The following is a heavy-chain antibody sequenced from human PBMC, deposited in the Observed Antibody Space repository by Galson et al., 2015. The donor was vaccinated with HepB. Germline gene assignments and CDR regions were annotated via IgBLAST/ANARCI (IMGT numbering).Heavy chain of an antibody. CDR3: ARDIGHHYGSREANRGYFDY. J-gene: IGHJ4*02. D-gene: IGHD3-10*01. Sequence: ETLSLTCTVSGGSISSYYWSWIRQPPGKGLEWIGYIYYSGSTNYNPSLKSRVTISVDTSKNQFSLKLSSVTAADTAVYYCARDIGHHYGSREANRGYFDYWGQGTLVTVSS. CDR1: GGSISSYY. CDR2: IYYSGST. V-gene: IGHV4-59*01.